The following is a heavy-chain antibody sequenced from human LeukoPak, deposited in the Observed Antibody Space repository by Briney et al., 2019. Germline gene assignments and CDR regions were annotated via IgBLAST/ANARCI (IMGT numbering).Heavy chain of an antibody. CDR1: GGSLSSSSYY. V-gene: IGHV4-39*01. J-gene: IGHJ4*02. CDR2: IYYSGSI. CDR3: ARLRRGDCSGGSCYFDY. D-gene: IGHD2-15*01. Sequence: SETLSLTCTVSGGSLSSSSYYWGWLRQPPGKGREWIGRIYYSGSIYYNPSLKSRVTISVDTSKNQFSLKLSSVTAADTAVYYCARLRRGDCSGGSCYFDYWGQGTLVTVSS.